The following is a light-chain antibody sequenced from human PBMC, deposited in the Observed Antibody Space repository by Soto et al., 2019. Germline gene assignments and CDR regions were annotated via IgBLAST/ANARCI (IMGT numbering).Light chain of an antibody. J-gene: IGKJ5*01. CDR1: QGIRHY. V-gene: IGKV1-9*01. CDR2: GAS. CDR3: PKVNGHPPA. Sequence: DIQLTQSPSFLSASVGARVTITCRASQGIRHYLAWYQQKPGKAPSLLMYGASTLQSGVPSRFSGSGSGTEITHTIHRQQAAGVANFFLPKVNGHPPAFGPGTRLDIK.